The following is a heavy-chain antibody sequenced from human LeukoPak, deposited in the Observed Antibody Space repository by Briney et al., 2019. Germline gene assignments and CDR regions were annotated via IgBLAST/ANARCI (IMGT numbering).Heavy chain of an antibody. Sequence: SETLSLTCTVSGGSISTYYWGWIRQPAGKGLEWIGRIYASGSTNYNPSLKSRVTMSVDTSKNQFSLKVSSVTAADTAVYYCARGMYAVAGTSWFDPWGPGTLATVSS. D-gene: IGHD6-19*01. V-gene: IGHV4-4*07. J-gene: IGHJ5*02. CDR2: IYASGST. CDR3: ARGMYAVAGTSWFDP. CDR1: GGSISTYY.